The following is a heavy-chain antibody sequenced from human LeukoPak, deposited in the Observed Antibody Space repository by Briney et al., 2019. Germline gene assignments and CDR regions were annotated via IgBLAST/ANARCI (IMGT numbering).Heavy chain of an antibody. J-gene: IGHJ5*02. CDR2: INHSGST. V-gene: IGHV4-34*01. Sequence: SETLSLTCAVYGGSFSGYYWSWIRQPPGKGLEWIGEINHSGSTNYNPSLKSRVTISVDTSKNQFSLKLSSVTAADTAVYYCARDLHDSSGYYPGSWFDPWGQGTLVTVSS. CDR1: GGSFSGYY. D-gene: IGHD3-22*01. CDR3: ARDLHDSSGYYPGSWFDP.